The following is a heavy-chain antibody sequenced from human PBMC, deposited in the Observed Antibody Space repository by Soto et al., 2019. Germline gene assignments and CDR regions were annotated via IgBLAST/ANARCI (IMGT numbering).Heavy chain of an antibody. D-gene: IGHD3-3*01. CDR1: GVTFSNFG. CDR2: ISGSGTNT. CDR3: AKDEEWPPWRGYFGS. J-gene: IGHJ4*02. V-gene: IGHV3-23*01. Sequence: PGGSLRLSCAASGVTFSNFGMTWVRQAPGEGLEWVSGISGSGTNTYYAESVKGRFTVSRDNSKDTLFLHIASLKADDTAVYYCAKDEEWPPWRGYFGSWGQGTLVTVSS.